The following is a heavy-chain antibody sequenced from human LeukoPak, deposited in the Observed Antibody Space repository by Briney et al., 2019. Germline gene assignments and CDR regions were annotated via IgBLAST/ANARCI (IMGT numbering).Heavy chain of an antibody. CDR3: ARHVKAWLLYQTGNYFDY. CDR2: IYYSGST. J-gene: IGHJ4*02. D-gene: IGHD3-3*01. CDR1: GGSISSSSYY. V-gene: IGHV4-39*01. Sequence: SETLSLTCTVSGGSISSSSYYWGWIRQPPGEALEWIGSIYYSGSTYYNPSLKSRVTISVDTSKNQFSLKLSSVTAADTAVYYCARHVKAWLLYQTGNYFDYWGQGTLVTVSS.